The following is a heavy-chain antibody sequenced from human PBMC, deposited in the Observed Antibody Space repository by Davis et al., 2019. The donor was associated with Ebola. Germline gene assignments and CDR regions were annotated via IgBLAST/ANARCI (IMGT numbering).Heavy chain of an antibody. D-gene: IGHD1-26*01. CDR3: ARALVGAT. CDR1: GFTFSSYA. J-gene: IGHJ5*02. Sequence: GESLKISCAASGFTFSSYAMHWVRQAPGKGLEWVAVISYDGSNKYYADSVKGRFTISRDNSKNTLYLQMNSLRAEDTAVYYCARALVGATWGQGTLVTVSS. V-gene: IGHV3-30-3*01. CDR2: ISYDGSNK.